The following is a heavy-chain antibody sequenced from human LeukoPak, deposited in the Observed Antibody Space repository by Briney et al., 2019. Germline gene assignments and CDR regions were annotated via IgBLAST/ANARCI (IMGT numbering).Heavy chain of an antibody. V-gene: IGHV1-2*06. CDR1: GYTFTSYG. Sequence: ASVKVSCKASGYTFTSYGINWVRQAPGQGLEWMGRINPNSGGTNYAQKFQGRVTMTRDTSISTAYMELSRLRSDDTAVYYCARGSGSYESPFDYWGQGTLVTVSS. D-gene: IGHD1-26*01. CDR3: ARGSGSYESPFDY. J-gene: IGHJ4*02. CDR2: INPNSGGT.